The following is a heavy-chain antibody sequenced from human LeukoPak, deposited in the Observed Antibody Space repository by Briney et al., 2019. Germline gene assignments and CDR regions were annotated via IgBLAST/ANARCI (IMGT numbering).Heavy chain of an antibody. D-gene: IGHD3-10*01. J-gene: IGHJ5*02. CDR2: ISAYNGNT. V-gene: IGHV1-18*01. CDR3: ARDLAGYYGSGDSDNWFDP. CDR1: GYTFTSYG. Sequence: ASVKVSCKASGYTFTSYGIGWVRQAPGQGLEWMGWISAYNGNTNYAQKLQGRVTMTTDTSTSTAYMEQRSLRSDDTAVYYCARDLAGYYGSGDSDNWFDPWGQGTLVTVSS.